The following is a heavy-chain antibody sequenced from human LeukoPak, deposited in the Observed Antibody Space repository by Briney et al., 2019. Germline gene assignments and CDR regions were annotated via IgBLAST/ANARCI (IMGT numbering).Heavy chain of an antibody. J-gene: IGHJ4*02. CDR1: GGSISSYY. D-gene: IGHD3-10*01. Sequence: SETLSLTCTVSGGSISSYYWSWIRQPPGKGLEWIGYIYYSGSTNYNPSLKSRVTISVDTSKNQFSLKLSSVTAADTAVYYCARMVTMVRGVGPIFDYWGQGTLVTVSP. CDR2: IYYSGST. V-gene: IGHV4-59*01. CDR3: ARMVTMVRGVGPIFDY.